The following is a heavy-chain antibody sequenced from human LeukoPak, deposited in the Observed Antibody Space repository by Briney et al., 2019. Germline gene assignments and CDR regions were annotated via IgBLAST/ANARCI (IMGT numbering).Heavy chain of an antibody. Sequence: PGGSLRLSCAASGFTVSNNYMNWLRQAPGKGLEWVSLIYSGGTTYYADSVKGRFTISRDHSRNTLYLQMNSLRAEDTAVYYCARDPSAVAANTYGWGQGTLVTVSS. J-gene: IGHJ4*02. CDR2: IYSGGTT. CDR1: GFTVSNNY. V-gene: IGHV3-66*01. CDR3: ARDPSAVAANTYG. D-gene: IGHD6-25*01.